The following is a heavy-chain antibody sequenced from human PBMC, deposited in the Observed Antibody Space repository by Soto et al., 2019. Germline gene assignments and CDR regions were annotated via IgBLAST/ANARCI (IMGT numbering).Heavy chain of an antibody. V-gene: IGHV3-33*01. CDR3: ARALGGCSDGGCYSFAY. D-gene: IGHD2-15*01. Sequence: QVRLVESGGGVVQPENSLRLSCAASGFTFSSYGMHGVRQAPGKGLEWVAIVWFNGRNEFYADSVEGRFTISRDNSKNTLYLQMNSLRAEDTAMYYCARALGGCSDGGCYSFAYWGQGALVTVSS. CDR1: GFTFSSYG. J-gene: IGHJ4*02. CDR2: VWFNGRNE.